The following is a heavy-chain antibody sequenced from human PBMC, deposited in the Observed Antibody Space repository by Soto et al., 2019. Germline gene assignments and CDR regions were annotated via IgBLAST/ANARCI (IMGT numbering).Heavy chain of an antibody. CDR3: AREVYSAFWSGFNTYPSYFDY. CDR1: GFTCSRHT. D-gene: IGHD3-3*01. Sequence: GGSLRLACAASGFTCSRHTMHWVRQAPGKGLEWVAAISDDGSNTYYADSVRGRFTISRDNSKNTLYLQMNSLSSEDTSVHHCAREVYSAFWSGFNTYPSYFDYWGQGTPVTVSS. CDR2: ISDDGSNT. V-gene: IGHV3-30-3*01. J-gene: IGHJ4*02.